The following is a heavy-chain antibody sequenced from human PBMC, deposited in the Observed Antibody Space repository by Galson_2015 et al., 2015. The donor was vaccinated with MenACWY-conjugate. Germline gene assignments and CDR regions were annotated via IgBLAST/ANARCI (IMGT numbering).Heavy chain of an antibody. Sequence: SVKVSCKASGYTFTSYAMHWVRQAPGQRLEWMGWINAGNGNTKYSQKFQGRVTITRDTSASTAYMELSSLRSEDTAVYYCARRNYDILTGYYFDYWGQGTLVTVSS. J-gene: IGHJ4*02. V-gene: IGHV1-3*01. CDR2: INAGNGNT. CDR1: GYTFTSYA. D-gene: IGHD3-9*01. CDR3: ARRNYDILTGYYFDY.